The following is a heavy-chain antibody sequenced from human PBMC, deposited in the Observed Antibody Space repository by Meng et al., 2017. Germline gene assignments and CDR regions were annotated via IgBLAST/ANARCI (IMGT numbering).Heavy chain of an antibody. J-gene: IGHJ4*02. V-gene: IGHV3-23*01. D-gene: IGHD1-26*01. CDR3: AKVSIGRSGRGPPQLYYFDY. CDR1: GFTFSSYA. Sequence: GESLKISCAASGFTFSSYAMSWVRQAPGKGLEWVSAISGSGGSTYYAGSVKGRFTISRDNSKNTLYLQMNSLRAEDTAVYYCAKVSIGRSGRGPPQLYYFDYWGQGTLVTVSS. CDR2: ISGSGGST.